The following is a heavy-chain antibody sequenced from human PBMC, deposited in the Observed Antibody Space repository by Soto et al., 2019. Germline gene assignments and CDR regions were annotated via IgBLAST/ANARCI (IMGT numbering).Heavy chain of an antibody. CDR3: ARLAVVAAYYYYGMDV. D-gene: IGHD2-15*01. CDR1: GYSFTSYW. Sequence: PGESLKISRKGSGYSFTSYWIGWVRQMPGKGLEWMRIIYPGDSDTRYSPSFQGQVTISADKSISTAYLQWSSLKASDTAMYFCARLAVVAAYYYYGMDVWGQGTTVTVSS. V-gene: IGHV5-51*01. CDR2: IYPGDSDT. J-gene: IGHJ6*02.